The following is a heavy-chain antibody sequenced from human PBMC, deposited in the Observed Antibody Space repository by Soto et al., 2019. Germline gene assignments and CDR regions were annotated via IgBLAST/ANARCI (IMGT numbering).Heavy chain of an antibody. CDR3: AKPESECISTSCYILRFPDSYGMDV. V-gene: IGHV3-23*01. D-gene: IGHD2-2*02. J-gene: IGHJ6*02. CDR2: ISGSGGST. Sequence: PGGSLRLSCAASGFTFSSYAMSWVRQAPGKGLEWVSAISGSGGSTYYADSVKGRFTISRDNSKNTLYLQMNSLRAEDTAVYYCAKPESECISTSCYILRFPDSYGMDVWGQGTTVTVSS. CDR1: GFTFSSYA.